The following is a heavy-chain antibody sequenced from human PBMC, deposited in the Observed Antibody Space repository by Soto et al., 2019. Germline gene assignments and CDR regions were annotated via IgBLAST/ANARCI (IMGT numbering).Heavy chain of an antibody. V-gene: IGHV1-18*01. CDR1: GYTFTSYG. CDR3: ARDLGGCSGGSCYSMSQH. Sequence: ASVKVSCKACGYTFTSYGISWVRQAPGQGLEWMGWISAYNGNTNYAQKLQGRVTMTTDTSTSTAYMELRSLRSDDTAVYYCARDLGGCSGGSCYSMSQHWGQGTLVTVSS. D-gene: IGHD2-15*01. J-gene: IGHJ1*01. CDR2: ISAYNGNT.